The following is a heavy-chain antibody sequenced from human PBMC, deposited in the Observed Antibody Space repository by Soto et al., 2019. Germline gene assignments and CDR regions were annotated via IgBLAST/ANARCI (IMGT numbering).Heavy chain of an antibody. J-gene: IGHJ6*02. D-gene: IGHD5-18*01. CDR3: ARGVDTAMVPYYYSYYGMDL. CDR2: MNPNSGNT. CDR1: GYTFTSYD. Sequence: ASVKISCKASGYTFTSYDINWVRQATGQGLEWMGWMNPNSGNTGYAQKFQGRVTMTRNTSISTAYMELSSLRSEDTAVYYCARGVDTAMVPYYYSYYGMDLWGQGTTVTRLL. V-gene: IGHV1-8*01.